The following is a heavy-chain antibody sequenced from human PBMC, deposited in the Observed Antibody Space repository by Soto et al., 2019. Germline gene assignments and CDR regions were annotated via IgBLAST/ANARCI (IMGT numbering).Heavy chain of an antibody. V-gene: IGHV4-39*01. CDR3: ARHYPSDTSRWRYYFDY. Sequence: SETLSLTCTVSGGSISSTSYSWGWIRQPPGKGLEWIGSVDYTGGTHYNPSLKSRVTISVDTSKNQFSLKLSSVTAADTTVYYCARHYPSDTSRWRYYFDYWGQGTLVTVSS. D-gene: IGHD6-13*01. CDR1: GGSISSTSYS. J-gene: IGHJ4*02. CDR2: VDYTGGT.